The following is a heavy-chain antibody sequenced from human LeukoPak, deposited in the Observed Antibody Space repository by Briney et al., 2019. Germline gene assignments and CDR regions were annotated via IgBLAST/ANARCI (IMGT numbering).Heavy chain of an antibody. J-gene: IGHJ4*02. CDR1: GFTFSDHY. D-gene: IGHD4-23*01. CDR2: IRNKANSYTT. CDR3: ARRVFGGNCYYDY. Sequence: PGGSLRLSCAASGFTFSDHYMDWVRQAPGKGLEWVGRIRNKANSYTTDYAASVKGRFTIPRDDSKNSLYLHMNSLKTEDTAVYYCARRVFGGNCYYDYWGQGALVTVSS. V-gene: IGHV3-72*01.